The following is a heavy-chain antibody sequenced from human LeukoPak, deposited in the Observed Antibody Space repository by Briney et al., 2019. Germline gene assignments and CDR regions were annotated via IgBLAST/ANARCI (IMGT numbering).Heavy chain of an antibody. CDR3: ARARREMVDY. CDR2: IYHSGST. J-gene: IGHJ4*02. CDR1: GYSISSGYY. D-gene: IGHD5-24*01. Sequence: SETLSLTCTVSGYSISSGYYWGWIRQPPGKGLEWIGSIYHSGSTHYNPSLKSRVTISVDTSKNQFSLKLSSVTAADTAVYYCARARREMVDYWGQGTLVTVSS. V-gene: IGHV4-38-2*02.